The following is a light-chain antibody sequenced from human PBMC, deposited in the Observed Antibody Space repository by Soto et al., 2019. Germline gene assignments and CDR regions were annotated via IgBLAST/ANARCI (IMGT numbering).Light chain of an antibody. CDR3: QQCYSTPHT. CDR1: QSISSY. J-gene: IGKJ2*01. CDR2: AAS. V-gene: IGKV1-39*01. Sequence: DIPMTQSPSSLSASVGDRVTITCRASQSISSYLNWYQQKPGKAPKLLIYAASSLQSGVPSRFSGSGSGTDFTLTISSLQPEDFATYYCQQCYSTPHTFGQGTKLEIK.